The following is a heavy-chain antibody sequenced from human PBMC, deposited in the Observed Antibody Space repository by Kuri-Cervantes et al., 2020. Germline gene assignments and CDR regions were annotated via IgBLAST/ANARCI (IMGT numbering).Heavy chain of an antibody. CDR3: ATVRKRIAVGSFMPGFVYY. Sequence: SETLSLTCTLSGYSITTGYYWGWIRQAPGKGLEGIGEINHSGSTNYNPSLKSRVTISVDTSKKQFSLKMSCVSAADTAVYYCATVRKRIAVGSFMPGFVYYWGQGTLVTVSS. CDR2: INHSGST. D-gene: IGHD6-19*01. J-gene: IGHJ4*02. CDR1: GYSITTGYY. V-gene: IGHV4-38-2*02.